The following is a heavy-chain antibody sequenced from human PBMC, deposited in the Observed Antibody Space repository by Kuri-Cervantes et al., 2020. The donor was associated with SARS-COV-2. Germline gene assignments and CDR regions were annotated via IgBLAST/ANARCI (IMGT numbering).Heavy chain of an antibody. D-gene: IGHD2-2*01. V-gene: IGHV4-59*08. CDR3: ARRFKESSSDQPFDAFDI. J-gene: IGHJ3*02. Sequence: ESLKISCTVSGGSISSYYWSWIRQPPGKGLEWIGYIYYSGSTYYNPSLKSRVTISVDTSKNQFSLKLSSVTAADTAVYYCARRFKESSSDQPFDAFDIWGQGTMVTVSS. CDR2: IYYSGST. CDR1: GGSISSYY.